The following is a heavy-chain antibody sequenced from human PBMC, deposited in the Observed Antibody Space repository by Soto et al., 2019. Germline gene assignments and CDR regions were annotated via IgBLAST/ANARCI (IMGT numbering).Heavy chain of an antibody. V-gene: IGHV4-4*02. D-gene: IGHD2-8*02. Sequence: QVHLQESGPGLVKPSGTLSLTCAVSGGSISSRHWWTWVRQSPGKGLEWIGEIYHSGSTNYNPSLKRRYTISGDKSKNQFSLKLSSVTAADTAMYYCAIVSAGITGYYCGMDVWGQGTTVTVSS. CDR2: IYHSGST. CDR3: AIVSAGITGYYCGMDV. CDR1: GGSISSRHW. J-gene: IGHJ6*02.